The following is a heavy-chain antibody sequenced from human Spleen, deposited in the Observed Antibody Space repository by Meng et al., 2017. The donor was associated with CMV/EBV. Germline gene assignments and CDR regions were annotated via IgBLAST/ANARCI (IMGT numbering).Heavy chain of an antibody. J-gene: IGHJ5*02. CDR3: ARVLGGNWFDP. CDR1: GGAASSASYY. Sequence: CTVSGGAASSASYYWSWIRQPPGKGLEWIAYIYYSGSTHYNPALKSRVTISVETSKNQFSLKLTSVTAVDTAVYYCARVLGGNWFDPWGQGTLVTVSS. D-gene: IGHD7-27*01. CDR2: IYYSGST. V-gene: IGHV4-61*01.